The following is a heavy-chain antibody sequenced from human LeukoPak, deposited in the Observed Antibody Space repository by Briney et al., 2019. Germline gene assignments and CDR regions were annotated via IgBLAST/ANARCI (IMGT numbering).Heavy chain of an antibody. J-gene: IGHJ4*02. CDR3: ARQAPLHCSGGSCFGY. D-gene: IGHD2-15*01. CDR1: GYRFTSYW. CDR2: IYPGDSDT. V-gene: IGHV5-51*01. Sequence: GGSLKISWKGSGYRFTSYWIGWVRQMPGKGREWMGIIYPGDSDTRYSPSFQGQVTISADKSIRTAYLQWSSLKASDTAMYYCARQAPLHCSGGSCFGYWGQGTLVTVSS.